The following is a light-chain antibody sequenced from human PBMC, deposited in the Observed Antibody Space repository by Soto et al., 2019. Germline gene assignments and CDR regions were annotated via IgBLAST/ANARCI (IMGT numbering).Light chain of an antibody. V-gene: IGKV1-5*01. CDR2: DAS. CDR3: QQYNSSWT. Sequence: DIQMTQSPSTLSASVGDRVTITCRASQSISSWVAWYQQKPGKAPKLLIYDASSLESGVPSRFSGSGSGTEFTLNSSSLQPDDFATYYCQQYNSSWTFGQGTKVEIK. CDR1: QSISSW. J-gene: IGKJ1*01.